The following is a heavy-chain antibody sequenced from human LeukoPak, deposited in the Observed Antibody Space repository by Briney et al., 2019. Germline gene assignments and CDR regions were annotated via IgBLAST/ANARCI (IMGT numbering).Heavy chain of an antibody. V-gene: IGHV3-48*03. Sequence: GGSLRLSCAASGFTFSSYEMNWVRQAPGKGLEWVSYISSSGSTIYYADSVKGRFTISRDNAKNSLYLQMNSLRAEDTAVYYCARVGGGGDCYDYWGQGTLVTVSS. CDR3: ARVGGGGDCYDY. CDR1: GFTFSSYE. D-gene: IGHD2-21*02. J-gene: IGHJ4*02. CDR2: ISSSGSTI.